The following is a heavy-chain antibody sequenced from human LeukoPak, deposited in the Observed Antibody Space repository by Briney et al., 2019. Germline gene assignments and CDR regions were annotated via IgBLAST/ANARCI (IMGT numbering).Heavy chain of an antibody. Sequence: ASVKVSCKASGYTFTGYYMHWVRQAPGQGLEWMGWINPNSGGTNYAQKFQGRVTMTRDTSISTAYMELSRLRSDGTAVYYCARAGEVVPAAILDYWGQGTLVTVSS. CDR1: GYTFTGYY. CDR2: INPNSGGT. V-gene: IGHV1-2*02. CDR3: ARAGEVVPAAILDY. J-gene: IGHJ4*02. D-gene: IGHD2-2*01.